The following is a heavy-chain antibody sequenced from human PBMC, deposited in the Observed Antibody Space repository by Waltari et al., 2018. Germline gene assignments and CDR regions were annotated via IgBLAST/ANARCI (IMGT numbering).Heavy chain of an antibody. CDR1: GGSFSGYY. V-gene: IGHV4-34*01. D-gene: IGHD1-26*01. J-gene: IGHJ4*02. CDR2: INHSGST. Sequence: QVQLQQWGAGLLKPSETLSLTCAVYGGSFSGYYWSWIRQPPGKGLEWIGEINHSGSTNYNPSLKSRVPISVGTSKNQFSLKLSSVTAADTAVYYCARVPSGSYHDYWGQGTLVTVSS. CDR3: ARVPSGSYHDY.